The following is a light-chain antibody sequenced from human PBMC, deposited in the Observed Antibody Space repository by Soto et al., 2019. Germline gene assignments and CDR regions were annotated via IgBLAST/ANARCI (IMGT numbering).Light chain of an antibody. J-gene: IGKJ3*01. CDR3: QQRSNWLFT. CDR2: DVS. V-gene: IGKV3-11*01. CDR1: QSVSSY. Sequence: ETVLTQSPATLSLSPGERATLSCRASQSVSSYLAWYQQKPGQAPRLLIYDVSNRATGIPARFSGSGSGTDFTLTISSLEPEDFAVYYCQQRSNWLFTFGPGTKVDIK.